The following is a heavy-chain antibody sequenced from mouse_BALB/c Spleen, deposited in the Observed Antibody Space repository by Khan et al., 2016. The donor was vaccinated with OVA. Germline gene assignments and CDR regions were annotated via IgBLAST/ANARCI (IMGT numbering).Heavy chain of an antibody. V-gene: IGHV2-6-4*01. CDR2: IWGGGGT. Sequence: QLQLKQSGPGLVAPSQSLSITCTVSGFSLSRYNIHWVRQPPGNGLEWLGMIWGGGGTDYNSTLKSRLSISKDNSKRQVFLKMNSLQTDDTAMYYWASAYYRYDGYYAMDYWGQGTSVTVSS. J-gene: IGHJ4*01. D-gene: IGHD2-14*01. CDR1: GFSLSRYN. CDR3: ASAYYRYDGYYAMDY.